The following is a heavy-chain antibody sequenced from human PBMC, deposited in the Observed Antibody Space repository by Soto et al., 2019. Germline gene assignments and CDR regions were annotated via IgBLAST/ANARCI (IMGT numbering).Heavy chain of an antibody. D-gene: IGHD3-22*01. V-gene: IGHV1-24*01. CDR1: GYTLTELS. J-gene: IGHJ5*02. Sequence: ASVKVSCKVSGYTLTELSMHWVRQAPGKGLEWMGGFDPEDGETIYAQKFQGRVTMTEDTSTDTAYMELSSLRSEDTAVYYCARVGSVTPADYYDSSGYPDDNWFDPWGQGTLVTVSS. CDR2: FDPEDGET. CDR3: ARVGSVTPADYYDSSGYPDDNWFDP.